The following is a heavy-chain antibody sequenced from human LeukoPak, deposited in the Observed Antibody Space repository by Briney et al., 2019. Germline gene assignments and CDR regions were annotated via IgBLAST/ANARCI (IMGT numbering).Heavy chain of an antibody. J-gene: IGHJ6*03. V-gene: IGHV1-2*02. D-gene: IGHD2-15*01. CDR3: ARVVGVSGYCSGGSCYSDYYYYYYMDV. CDR2: INPNSGGT. CDR1: GYTFTGYY. Sequence: GASVKVSCKASGYTFTGYYMHWVRQAPGQGLAWMGWINPNSGGTNYAQKFQGRVTMTRDTSISTAYMELSRLRSDDTAVYYCARVVGVSGYCSGGSCYSDYYYYYYMDVWGKGTTVTVSS.